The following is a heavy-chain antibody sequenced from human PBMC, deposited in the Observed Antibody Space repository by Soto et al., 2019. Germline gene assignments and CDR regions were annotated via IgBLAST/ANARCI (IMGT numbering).Heavy chain of an antibody. CDR2: IYYSGST. D-gene: IGHD2-8*01. J-gene: IGHJ6*03. CDR1: GGSISRSSYY. V-gene: IGHV4-39*01. CDR3: ARHASGYCTNGVCYTDYYYYYMDV. Sequence: SETLSLTCTVSGGSISRSSYYWGWIRQPPGKGLEWIGSIYYSGSTYYNPSLKSRVTISVDTSKNQFSLKLSSVTAADTAVYYCARHASGYCTNGVCYTDYYYYYMDVSGKGTTVTVSS.